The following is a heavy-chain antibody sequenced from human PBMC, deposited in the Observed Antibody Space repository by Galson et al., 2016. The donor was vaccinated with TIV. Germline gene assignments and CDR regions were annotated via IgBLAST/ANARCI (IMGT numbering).Heavy chain of an antibody. CDR2: IYSAGNT. CDR3: ARVSGVVRGYGLDF. D-gene: IGHD3-10*01. Sequence: SLRLSCAGSGFTVSGTSMSWVRQAPGKGLEWVSLIYSAGNTFYADSVKGRFTLSRDNSKNTVYLQISSLRVEDKAVYYCARVSGVVRGYGLDFWGQGTMVTVAS. CDR1: GFTVSGTS. J-gene: IGHJ6*02. V-gene: IGHV3-53*01.